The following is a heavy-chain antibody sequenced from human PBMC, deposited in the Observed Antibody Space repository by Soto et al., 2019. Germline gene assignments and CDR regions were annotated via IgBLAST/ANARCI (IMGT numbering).Heavy chain of an antibody. CDR3: TPRVAIVGYYPGYFEH. D-gene: IGHD3-3*01. V-gene: IGHV3-15*01. Sequence: GGSLRLSCAAPGFTFTNAWMSWVRQAPGKGVEWVGRIKSKADDGTTDYAAPVKGRFTISRDDAKDTLYLQMNRLKIEDTAVYYCTPRVAIVGYYPGYFEHWGQGALVTVSS. CDR2: IKSKADDGTT. CDR1: GFTFTNAW. J-gene: IGHJ1*01.